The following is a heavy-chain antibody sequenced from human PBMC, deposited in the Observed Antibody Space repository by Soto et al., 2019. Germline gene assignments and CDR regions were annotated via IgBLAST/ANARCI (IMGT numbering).Heavy chain of an antibody. CDR1: GFTFSSSW. D-gene: IGHD6-13*01. CDR3: AKPTYSSSWSPFDD. J-gene: IGHJ4*02. CDR2: INWNGGST. V-gene: IGHV3-20*04. Sequence: GGSLRLSCAASGFTFSSSWMSWVRQAPGRGLEWVSGINWNGGSTGYADSVKGRFTISRDNAKNSLYLQMNSLRAEDTALYYCAKPTYSSSWSPFDDWGQGTLVTVSS.